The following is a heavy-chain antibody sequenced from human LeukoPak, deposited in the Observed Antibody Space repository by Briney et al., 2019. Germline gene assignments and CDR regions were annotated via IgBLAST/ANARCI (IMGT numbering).Heavy chain of an antibody. D-gene: IGHD2-21*02. CDR1: VFTFSRCW. CDR2: INPDGRDT. V-gene: IGHV3-7*01. CDR3: TSWGDTTAEYFQR. Sequence: GGSLRLSCVVSVFTFSRCWMNWVRQAPWKGLEWVAHINPDGRDTYYVDSVKGRFTISRDNAQNSMYLQMNSLRVEDTAVYYCTSWGDTTAEYFQRWGQGTLVTVSS. J-gene: IGHJ1*01.